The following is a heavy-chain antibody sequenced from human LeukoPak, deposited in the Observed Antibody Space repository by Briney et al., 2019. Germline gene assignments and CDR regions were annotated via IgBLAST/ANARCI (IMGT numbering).Heavy chain of an antibody. Sequence: PGGSLRLSCAASGFTVSSNYMSWVRQAPGKGLEWVSVIYSGGSTYYADSVKGRFTISRDNSKNTLYLQMNSLRAEDTAVYYCARVGGYSGYEPFDYWGQGTLVTVSS. D-gene: IGHD5-12*01. J-gene: IGHJ4*02. CDR2: IYSGGST. CDR3: ARVGGYSGYEPFDY. V-gene: IGHV3-53*01. CDR1: GFTVSSNY.